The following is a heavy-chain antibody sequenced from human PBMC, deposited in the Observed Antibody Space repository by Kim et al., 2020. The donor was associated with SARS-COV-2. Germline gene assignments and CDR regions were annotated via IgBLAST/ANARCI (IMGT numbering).Heavy chain of an antibody. D-gene: IGHD5-18*01. CDR2: IWYDGSNK. Sequence: GGSLRLSCAASGFTFSSYGMHWVRQAPGKGLEWVAVIWYDGSNKYYADSVKGRFTISRDNSKNTLYLQMNSLRAEDTAVYYCARDRGVQLWLKHYFDYWGQGTLVTVSS. V-gene: IGHV3-33*01. CDR3: ARDRGVQLWLKHYFDY. J-gene: IGHJ4*02. CDR1: GFTFSSYG.